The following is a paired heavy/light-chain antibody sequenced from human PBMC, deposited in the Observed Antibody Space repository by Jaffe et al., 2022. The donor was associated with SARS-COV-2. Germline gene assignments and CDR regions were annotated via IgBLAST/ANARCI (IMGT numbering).Light chain of an antibody. CDR3: NSYTSSSVV. CDR1: SSDGGRYNY. Sequence: QSALTQPASVSGSPGQSITISCTGTSSDGGRYNYVSWYQQHPGKAPKLIIYDVSNRPSGVSGRFSGSKSGNTASLTISGLQAEDEADYYCNSYTSSSVVFGGGTKLTVL. J-gene: IGLJ3*02. CDR2: DVS. V-gene: IGLV2-14*03.
Heavy chain of an antibody. Sequence: EVQLVQSGAEVKEPGESLKISCKASGYTFSSDWIGWVRQMPGKGLEWMGIIYPGDSDTRYSPSFQGQVTISADKSTSTAYLQWSSLKASDTGTYYCVKSRGSLYRSSVNCFDPWGQGTLVTVSS. J-gene: IGHJ5*02. CDR3: VKSRGSLYRSSVNCFDP. D-gene: IGHD1-26*01. V-gene: IGHV5-51*01. CDR2: IYPGDSDT. CDR1: GYTFSSDW.